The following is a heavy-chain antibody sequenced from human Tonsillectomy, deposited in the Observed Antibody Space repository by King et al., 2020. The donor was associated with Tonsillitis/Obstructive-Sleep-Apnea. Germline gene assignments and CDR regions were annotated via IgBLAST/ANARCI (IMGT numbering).Heavy chain of an antibody. V-gene: IGHV3-49*05. CDR3: TRAGYYYDSSVYYSDSANFDY. Sequence: VQLVESGGGLVKPGRSLRLSCTASGFTFGDYAMSWFRQAPGKGLEWVGFIRSKAYGGTTEYAASVKGRFTISGDDSKSIAYLQMNSLKTEDTAVYYCTRAGYYYDSSVYYSDSANFDYWGQGTLVTVSS. D-gene: IGHD3-22*01. CDR2: IRSKAYGGTT. J-gene: IGHJ4*02. CDR1: GFTFGDYA.